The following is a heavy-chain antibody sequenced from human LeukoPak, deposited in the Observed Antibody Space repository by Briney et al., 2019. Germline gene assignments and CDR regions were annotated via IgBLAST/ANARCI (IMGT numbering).Heavy chain of an antibody. CDR3: ARDPVKKAAGSYYYYYYGMDV. J-gene: IGHJ6*02. CDR2: ISSRSSTI. D-gene: IGHD6-13*01. Sequence: GGSLRLSCAASGFTFSSYSMNWVRQAPGKGLEWVSYISSRSSTIYYADSVKGRFTISRDNAKNSLYLQMTSLRAEDTAVYYCARDPVKKAAGSYYYYYYGMDVWGQGTTVTVSS. V-gene: IGHV3-48*01. CDR1: GFTFSSYS.